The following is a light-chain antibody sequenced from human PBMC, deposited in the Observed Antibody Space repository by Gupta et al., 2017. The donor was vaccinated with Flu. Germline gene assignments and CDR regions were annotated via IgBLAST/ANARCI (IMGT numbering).Light chain of an antibody. J-gene: IGKJ2*01. CDR2: DAS. Sequence: EIVLTQSPATLSLSPGERATLSCRASQSVSSYLAWYQQKPGQAPRLIIYDASNRDTGNTGRFSGGGDQKDFTLTSSRREYEDCAVYYEQQRSTPFNFGQGTKLDIK. CDR3: QQRSTPFN. V-gene: IGKV3-11*01. CDR1: QSVSSY.